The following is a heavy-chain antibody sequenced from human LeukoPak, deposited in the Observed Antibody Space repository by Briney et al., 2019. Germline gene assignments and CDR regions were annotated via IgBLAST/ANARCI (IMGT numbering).Heavy chain of an antibody. Sequence: GESLKISCQAPGYNFTSYWLGWVRQMPGKGLEWMGLIHPDNSDHQSSPSFQGQVIISVDKSISTAYLRWSSLKASDTAMYYCARLLVGALLVPLDAFDIWGQGTMVTVSS. CDR2: IHPDNSDH. J-gene: IGHJ3*02. V-gene: IGHV5-51*01. CDR3: ARLLVGALLVPLDAFDI. CDR1: GYNFTSYW. D-gene: IGHD1-26*01.